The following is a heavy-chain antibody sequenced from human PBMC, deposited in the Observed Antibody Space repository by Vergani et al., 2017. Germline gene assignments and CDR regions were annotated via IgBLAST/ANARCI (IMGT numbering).Heavy chain of an antibody. CDR2: ISGSGGST. CDR3: AKGQTLSSSWASLDY. Sequence: EVQLLESGGGLVQPGGSLRLSCAASGFTFSSNAMSWVRQAPGKGLEWVSAISGSGGSTYYADSVKGRFTISRDNSKNTLYLQMNSLRAEDTAVYYCAKGQTLSSSWASLDYWGQGTLVTVSS. J-gene: IGHJ4*02. V-gene: IGHV3-23*01. CDR1: GFTFSSNA. D-gene: IGHD6-13*01.